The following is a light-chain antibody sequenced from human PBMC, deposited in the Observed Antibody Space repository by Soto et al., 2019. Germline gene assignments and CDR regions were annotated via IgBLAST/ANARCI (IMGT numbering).Light chain of an antibody. CDR1: SSDVGGHNY. Sequence: QSALTQPASVSGSPGQSITISCTGTSSDVGGHNYVSWYQHHADKAPKLMIYEVSNWPSGVSNRFSGSKSGNTASLTIYGLQAEDEADYYCSSFSSSSTLYVFGTGTKLTVL. CDR2: EVS. J-gene: IGLJ1*01. CDR3: SSFSSSSTLYV. V-gene: IGLV2-14*01.